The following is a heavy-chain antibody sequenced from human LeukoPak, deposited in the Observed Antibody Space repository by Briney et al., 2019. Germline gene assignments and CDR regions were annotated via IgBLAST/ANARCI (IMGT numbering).Heavy chain of an antibody. D-gene: IGHD1-14*01. CDR3: ARPRTAAPIPYYFDY. V-gene: IGHV3-23*01. CDR1: GFTFSDYY. Sequence: QSGGSLRLSCAASGFTFSDYYMSWIRQAPGKGLEWVSYISGSGGSTYYADSVKGRFTISRDNSKNTLYLQMNSLRAEDTAVYYCARPRTAAPIPYYFDYWGQGTLVTVSS. J-gene: IGHJ4*02. CDR2: ISGSGGST.